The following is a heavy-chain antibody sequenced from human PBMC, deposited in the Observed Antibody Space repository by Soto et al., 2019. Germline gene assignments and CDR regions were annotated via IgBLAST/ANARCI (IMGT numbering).Heavy chain of an antibody. D-gene: IGHD4-17*01. J-gene: IGHJ1*01. CDR2: INPNSGGT. CDR1: GYTFTGYY. CDR3: ARSLLINGDYSQEYFQH. Sequence: ASVKVSCKASGYTFTGYYMHWVRQAPGQGLEWMGWINPNSGGTNYAQKFQGWVTMTRDTSISTAYMELSRLRSDDTAVYYCARSLLINGDYSQEYFQHWGQGTLVTVSS. V-gene: IGHV1-2*04.